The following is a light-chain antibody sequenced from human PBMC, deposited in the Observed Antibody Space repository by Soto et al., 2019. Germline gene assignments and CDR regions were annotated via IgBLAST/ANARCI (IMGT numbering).Light chain of an antibody. CDR2: DVG. V-gene: IGLV2-11*01. CDR3: CSYAGSYTYV. CDR1: SSDVGGYNY. J-gene: IGLJ1*01. Sequence: QSVLTQPASVSGSPGQSVTISCTGTSSDVGGYNYVSWYQQHPDKAPKLIIYDVGQRPSGVPDRFSGSKSGATASLTISGLQAEDEADYYCCSYAGSYTYVFGTGKKGTAL.